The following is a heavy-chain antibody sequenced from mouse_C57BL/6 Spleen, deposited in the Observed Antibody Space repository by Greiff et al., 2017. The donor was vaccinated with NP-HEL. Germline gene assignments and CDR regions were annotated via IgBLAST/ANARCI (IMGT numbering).Heavy chain of an antibody. D-gene: IGHD2-1*01. CDR1: GFTFTDYY. V-gene: IGHV7-3*01. CDR3: ARSLYYDWYFDV. Sequence: DVKLVESGGGLVQPGGSLSLSCAASGFTFTDYYMSWVRQPPGKALEWLGFIRNKANGYTTEYSASVKGRFTISRDNSQSILYLQMNALRAEDSATYYCARSLYYDWYFDVWGTGTTVTVSS. CDR2: IRNKANGYTT. J-gene: IGHJ1*03.